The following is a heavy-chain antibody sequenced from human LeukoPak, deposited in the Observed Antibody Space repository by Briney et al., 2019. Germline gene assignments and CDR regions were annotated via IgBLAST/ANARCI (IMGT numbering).Heavy chain of an antibody. Sequence: GGSLRLSCAAPGFTFSSYGMHWVRQAPGKGLDWVAVISNDGSKKYYADSVKGRFTISRDNSKNTLSLQVSSLRTEDTAVYYCAKDRYSYAFEYSDSWGQGTLVTVSS. CDR2: ISNDGSKK. CDR3: AKDRYSYAFEYSDS. CDR1: GFTFSSYG. D-gene: IGHD5-18*01. V-gene: IGHV3-30*18. J-gene: IGHJ4*02.